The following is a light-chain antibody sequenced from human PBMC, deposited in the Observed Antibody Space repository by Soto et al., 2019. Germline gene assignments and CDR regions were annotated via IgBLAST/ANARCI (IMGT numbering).Light chain of an antibody. Sequence: EIVMTQSPATLSVSPGERATLSCRASQSVGSNLAWYQQKPGQAPRLLIYGSSTTATGIPARFSGSGSGTEFTLTISSLQSEDFAVYYCQQYNNWPPDTFGQGTKLEI. CDR3: QQYNNWPPDT. CDR2: GSS. V-gene: IGKV3-15*01. J-gene: IGKJ2*01. CDR1: QSVGSN.